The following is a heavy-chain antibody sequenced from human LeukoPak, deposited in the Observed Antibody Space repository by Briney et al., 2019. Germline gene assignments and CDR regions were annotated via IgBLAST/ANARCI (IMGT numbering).Heavy chain of an antibody. CDR2: IYYSGST. CDR3: ATLGVRGVMSPFDY. V-gene: IGHV4-30-4*01. J-gene: IGHJ4*02. CDR1: GGSISSGDYY. D-gene: IGHD3-10*01. Sequence: SETLSLTCTVSGGSISSGDYYWSWIRQPPGKGLEWIGYIYYSGSTYYNPSLKSRVTISVDTSKNQFSLKLSSVTAADTAVYYCATLGVRGVMSPFDYWGQGTLVTVSS.